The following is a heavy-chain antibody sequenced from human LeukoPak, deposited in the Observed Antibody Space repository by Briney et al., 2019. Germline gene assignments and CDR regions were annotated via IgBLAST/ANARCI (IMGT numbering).Heavy chain of an antibody. V-gene: IGHV3-66*01. J-gene: IGHJ6*02. CDR3: ARVGYSPYGMDV. CDR2: IYSGGST. Sequence: GGSLRLSCAASGFTVSSNYMSWVRQAPGKGLEWVSVIYSGGSTYYADSVKGRFTISRDNSKNTLYLQMNSLRAEDTAVYYCARVGYSPYGMDVWGQGTTVTVSS. D-gene: IGHD2-15*01. CDR1: GFTVSSNY.